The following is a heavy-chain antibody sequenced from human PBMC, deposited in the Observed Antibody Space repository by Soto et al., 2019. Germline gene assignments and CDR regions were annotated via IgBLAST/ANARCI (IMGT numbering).Heavy chain of an antibody. V-gene: IGHV1-69*01. D-gene: IGHD2-2*01. Sequence: QVQLVQSGAEVKKPGSSVKVSCKASGGTFSSYAISWVRQAPGQGLEWMGGIIPIFGTANYAQKFQGRVPITADESTSPDYMGLSSLRSEDTAVYYCARGGSKYQPRSSGLDVWGQGTTVTVSS. CDR3: ARGGSKYQPRSSGLDV. CDR1: GGTFSSYA. CDR2: IIPIFGTA. J-gene: IGHJ6*02.